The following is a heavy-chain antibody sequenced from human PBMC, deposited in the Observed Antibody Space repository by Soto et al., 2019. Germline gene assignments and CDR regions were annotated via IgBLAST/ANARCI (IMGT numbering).Heavy chain of an antibody. D-gene: IGHD5-12*01. Sequence: GGSLRLSCAASKFPFSFYAMSWVRQAPGKGLELVSVISGGGETSHYADSVKGRFTISRDNSNNTLYLHMNRVRVDDTAVYYCAKAKFSAGYANQNFFDFWGQGTPVTVSS. CDR1: KFPFSFYA. CDR2: ISGGGETS. J-gene: IGHJ4*02. CDR3: AKAKFSAGYANQNFFDF. V-gene: IGHV3-23*01.